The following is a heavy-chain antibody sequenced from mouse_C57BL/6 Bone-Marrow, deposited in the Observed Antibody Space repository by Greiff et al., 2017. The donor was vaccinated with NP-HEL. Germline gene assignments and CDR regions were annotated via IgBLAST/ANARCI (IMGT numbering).Heavy chain of an antibody. Sequence: VQLQQSGAELVRPGASVKLSCTASGLNIKDDYMHWVKQRPEQGLEWIGWIDPENGDTEYASKFQGKATITADTSSNTAYLQLSSLTSEDTAVYYCTPITTVGAGDYFDYWGQGTTLTVSS. CDR3: TPITTVGAGDYFDY. D-gene: IGHD1-1*01. V-gene: IGHV14-4*01. J-gene: IGHJ2*01. CDR1: GLNIKDDY. CDR2: IDPENGDT.